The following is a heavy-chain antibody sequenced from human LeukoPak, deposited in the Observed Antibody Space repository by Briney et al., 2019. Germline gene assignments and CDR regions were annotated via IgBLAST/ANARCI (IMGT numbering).Heavy chain of an antibody. J-gene: IGHJ4*02. CDR2: IYYSGST. V-gene: IGHV4-39*01. CDR1: GGSISSSSYY. CDR3: ARHASYYDFWSGYPQD. Sequence: SETLSLTCTVSGGSISSSSYYWGWIRQPPGKGLEWIGSIYYSGSTYYNPSLKSRVTISVDTSKNQFSLKLSSVTAADTAVYYCARHASYYDFWSGYPQDWGQGTLVTVSS. D-gene: IGHD3-3*01.